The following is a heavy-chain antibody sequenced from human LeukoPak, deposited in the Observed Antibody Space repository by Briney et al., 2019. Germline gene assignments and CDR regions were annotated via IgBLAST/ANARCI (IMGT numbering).Heavy chain of an antibody. CDR2: ISWNSGSI. J-gene: IGHJ4*02. Sequence: SLRLSCAASGFTFDDYAMHWVRQAPGKGLEWVSGISWNSGSIGYADSVKGRFTISRDNAKNSLYLQMNSLRAEDTALYYCAKEGVWGQGTLVTVSS. CDR3: AKEGV. D-gene: IGHD3-16*01. CDR1: GFTFDDYA. V-gene: IGHV3-9*01.